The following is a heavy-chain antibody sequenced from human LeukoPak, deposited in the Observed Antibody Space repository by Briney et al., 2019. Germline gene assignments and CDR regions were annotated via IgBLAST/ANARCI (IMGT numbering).Heavy chain of an antibody. CDR3: AREVFNGIQDNYYYYMDV. V-gene: IGHV1-18*01. D-gene: IGHD2-15*01. CDR2: INPYNGHT. CDR1: GYMFASYG. Sequence: ASVKVSCKASGYMFASYGISWVRRAPGQGLEWMGWINPYNGHTRNAQKFQGRVTMTTDTSTAYMELGSLGSDDTAVYYCAREVFNGIQDNYYYYMDVWRKGTTVAVSS. J-gene: IGHJ6*03.